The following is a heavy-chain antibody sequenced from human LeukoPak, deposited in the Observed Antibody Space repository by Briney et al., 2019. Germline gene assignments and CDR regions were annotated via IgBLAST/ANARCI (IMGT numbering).Heavy chain of an antibody. CDR3: ARDRGYNYAPLDN. CDR2: INSDGGAT. V-gene: IGHV3-74*01. CDR1: GFTFNRYW. J-gene: IGHJ4*02. D-gene: IGHD5-18*01. Sequence: PGGSLRLSCAASGFTFNRYWMHWVRQAPGKGLVWVSRINSDGGATDYADSVKGRFTISRDNAKNTVDLQMNGLRDEDTAVYYCARDRGYNYAPLDNWGQGALVTVSS.